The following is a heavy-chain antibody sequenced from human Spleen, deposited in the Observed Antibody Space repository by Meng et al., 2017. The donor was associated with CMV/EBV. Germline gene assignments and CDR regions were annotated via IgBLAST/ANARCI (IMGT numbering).Heavy chain of an antibody. D-gene: IGHD3-16*01. J-gene: IGHJ5*01. CDR2: MWFDGAHK. V-gene: IGHV3-33*06. CDR3: AKAPYSGGVDS. CDR1: AFTFSSCG. Sequence: CAASAFTFSSCGLHGVRQAPGRRLEWVSFMWFDGAHKNCTAPVKGRFTISRDNSKKTLFLQMNSLRAEDTAIYYCAKAPYSGGVDSWGHGTLVTVSS.